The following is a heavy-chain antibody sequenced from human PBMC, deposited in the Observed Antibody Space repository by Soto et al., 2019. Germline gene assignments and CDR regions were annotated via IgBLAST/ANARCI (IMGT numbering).Heavy chain of an antibody. D-gene: IGHD3-22*01. CDR2: IYPGDSDT. V-gene: IGHV5-51*01. CDR3: ATHQEDYYDSSGPMEAFDI. CDR1: GYSFTSYW. Sequence: PGESLKISYKGSGYSFTSYWIGWVRQMPGKGLEWMGIIYPGDSDTRYSPSFQGQVTISADKSISTAYLQWSSLKASDTAMYYCATHQEDYYDSSGPMEAFDIWGQGTMVTVSS. J-gene: IGHJ3*02.